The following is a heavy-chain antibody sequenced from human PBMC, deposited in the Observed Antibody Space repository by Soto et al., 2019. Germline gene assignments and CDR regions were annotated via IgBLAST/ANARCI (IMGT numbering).Heavy chain of an antibody. V-gene: IGHV1-69*13. CDR1: GGTFSSYA. J-gene: IGHJ4*02. Sequence: GASVKVSCKASGGTFSSYAISWVRQAPGQGLEWMGGIIPIFGTANYAQKFQGRVTITADESTRTAYMELSSLRSEDTAVYYCARDRMGDGYKIIDYWGQGTLVTVSS. CDR2: IIPIFGTA. D-gene: IGHD5-12*01. CDR3: ARDRMGDGYKIIDY.